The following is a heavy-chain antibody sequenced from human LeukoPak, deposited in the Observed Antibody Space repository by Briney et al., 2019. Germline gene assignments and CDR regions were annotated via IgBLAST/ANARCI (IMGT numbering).Heavy chain of an antibody. CDR3: ARGASSAWYQNFDY. V-gene: IGHV3-23*01. J-gene: IGHJ4*02. CDR1: GFTFSSYA. CDR2: ISGSGGST. Sequence: PGGSLRLSCAASGFTFSSYAMSWVRQAPRKGLEWVSAISGSGGSTYYADSVKGRFTISRDNSKNTLYLQMNSLRAEDTAVYYCARGASSAWYQNFDYWGQGTLVTVSS. D-gene: IGHD6-19*01.